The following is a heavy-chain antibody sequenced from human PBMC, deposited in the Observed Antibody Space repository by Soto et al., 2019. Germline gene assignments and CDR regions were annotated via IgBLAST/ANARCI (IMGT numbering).Heavy chain of an antibody. CDR1: GGAFGRYS. CDR2: VIPAFNTS. Sequence: ASVKVSCKAIGGAFGRYSVSWVRQAPGQGLEWIGGVIPAFNTSNYALTFKGRVTINAYESTTTVFMELRSLRSEDTALYYCARGDEMTAVTIFEYWGQGTLVTVSS. CDR3: ARGDEMTAVTIFEY. V-gene: IGHV1-69*13. J-gene: IGHJ4*02. D-gene: IGHD4-17*01.